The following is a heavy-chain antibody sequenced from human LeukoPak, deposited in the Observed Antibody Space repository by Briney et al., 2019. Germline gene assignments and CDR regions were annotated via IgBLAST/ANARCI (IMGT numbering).Heavy chain of an antibody. D-gene: IGHD2-2*01. CDR1: GFTFSSYA. J-gene: IGHJ5*02. CDR3: ARAKGYCSSTSCYTNWFDP. V-gene: IGHV3-74*01. Sequence: GGSLRLSCAASGFTFSSYAMSWVRQAPGKGLVWVSRINSDGSSTSYADSVKGRFTIYRDNAKNTLYLQMNSLRAEDTAVYYCARAKGYCSSTSCYTNWFDPWGQGTLVTVSS. CDR2: INSDGSST.